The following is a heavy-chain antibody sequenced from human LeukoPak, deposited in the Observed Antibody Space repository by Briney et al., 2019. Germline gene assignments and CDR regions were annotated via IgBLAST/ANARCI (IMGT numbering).Heavy chain of an antibody. CDR3: VTALRYSDAFDI. V-gene: IGHV4-31*03. Sequence: PSQTLSLTCSVSGGSISSGGYYWSWIRQHPGKGLEWIGYIYYSGSTYYNPSLKSRVTISVDTSKNQFSLKLSSVTAADTAVYYCVTALRYSDAFDIWGQGTMVTVSS. CDR2: IYYSGST. J-gene: IGHJ3*02. D-gene: IGHD1-14*01. CDR1: GGSISSGGYY.